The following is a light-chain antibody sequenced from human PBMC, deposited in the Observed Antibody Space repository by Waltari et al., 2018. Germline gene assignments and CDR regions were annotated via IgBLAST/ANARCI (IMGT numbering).Light chain of an antibody. CDR2: KAS. CDR3: QEYSSYLWT. CDR1: QSISSW. J-gene: IGKJ1*01. Sequence: DIQMTQSPSTLSASVGDRVTITCRASQSISSWLAWYQQKPGKAPKLLIYKASSLESGVPSRFRGSGSGTEFTLTISSLQPDDFATYYCQEYSSYLWTFGQGTKVEIK. V-gene: IGKV1-5*03.